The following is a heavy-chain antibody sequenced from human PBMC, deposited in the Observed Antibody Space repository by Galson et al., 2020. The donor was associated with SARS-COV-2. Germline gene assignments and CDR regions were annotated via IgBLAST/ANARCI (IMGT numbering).Heavy chain of an antibody. J-gene: IGHJ4*02. CDR2: ISGSGHRT. CDR1: GFTFSNYA. D-gene: IGHD6-6*01. Sequence: GGSLRLSCVASGFTFSNYAMSWVRQAPGKGLEWVSVISGSGHRTHYADSVKGRFTISRDNSKNMVSLQMNSLRAEDTAVYYCAKEKDEYSSSGGLFDYWGQGILVTVSS. V-gene: IGHV3-23*01. CDR3: AKEKDEYSSSGGLFDY.